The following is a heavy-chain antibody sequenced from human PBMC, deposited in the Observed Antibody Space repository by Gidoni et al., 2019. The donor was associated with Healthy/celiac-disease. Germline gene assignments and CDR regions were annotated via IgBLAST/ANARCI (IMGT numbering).Heavy chain of an antibody. CDR3: ARGLYYYDSSGYFGDY. Sequence: EVQLVESGGGLVKPGGSLRLSCAASGFTFSSYSMNWVRQAPGKGLEWVSSISSSSSYIYYADSVKGRFTISRDNAKNSLYLQMNSLRAEDTAVYYCARGLYYYDSSGYFGDYWGQGTLVTVSS. D-gene: IGHD3-22*01. V-gene: IGHV3-21*01. CDR1: GFTFSSYS. CDR2: ISSSSSYI. J-gene: IGHJ4*02.